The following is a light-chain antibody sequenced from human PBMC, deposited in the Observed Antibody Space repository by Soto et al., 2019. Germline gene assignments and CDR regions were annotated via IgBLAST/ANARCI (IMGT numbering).Light chain of an antibody. J-gene: IGKJ1*01. Sequence: DIQSTQSPSTLSASFGERVAITCRASQSVTTWLAWYQQKPGTAPRLLIHAASSLNTGVPSRFSGSGAGTEFTLTISSLQPADFATYYCQQFYSYPWTFGQGTKV. CDR2: AAS. CDR3: QQFYSYPWT. V-gene: IGKV1-5*01. CDR1: QSVTTW.